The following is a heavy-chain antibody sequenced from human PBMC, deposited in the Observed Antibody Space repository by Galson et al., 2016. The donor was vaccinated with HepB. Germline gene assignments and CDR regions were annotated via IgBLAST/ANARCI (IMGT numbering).Heavy chain of an antibody. CDR3: ARYRGAGH. Sequence: SLRLSCAASGFTFSSDSMTWVRQAPGKGLEWVANINQDGSEKNYVDSVKGRFTISRDNAKNSLYLQMDSLGAEDTAIYYCARYRGAGHWGQGTLVIVSS. D-gene: IGHD1-26*01. V-gene: IGHV3-7*03. J-gene: IGHJ4*02. CDR1: GFTFSSDS. CDR2: INQDGSEK.